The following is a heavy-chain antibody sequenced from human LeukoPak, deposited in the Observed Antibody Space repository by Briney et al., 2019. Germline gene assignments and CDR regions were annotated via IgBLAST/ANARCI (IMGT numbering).Heavy chain of an antibody. CDR2: IYTSGST. J-gene: IGHJ5*02. CDR1: GASISSGSHY. CDR3: ARDRGLYSSSPASFDP. Sequence: PSETLSLTCSVSGASISSGSHYWGWIRQPAGKGLQWIGRIYTSGSTNYNPSLKSRVTMSVDTSKNQFSLKLSSVTAADTAVYYCARDRGLYSSSPASFDPWGQGTLVTVSS. D-gene: IGHD6-6*01. V-gene: IGHV4-61*02.